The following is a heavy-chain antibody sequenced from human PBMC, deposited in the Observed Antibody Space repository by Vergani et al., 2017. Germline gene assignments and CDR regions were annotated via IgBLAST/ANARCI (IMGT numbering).Heavy chain of an antibody. D-gene: IGHD5-18*01. CDR3: ARLSPSMXAGDSYVSKKRDHYGMDV. CDR2: ISAYNGNT. V-gene: IGHV1-18*01. Sequence: QVQLVQSGAEVKKPGASVKVSCKASGYTFTSSGISWVRQAPGQGLEWMGWISAYNGNTNYAQKLQGRVTMTTDTSTSTDYMELRSLRSDDTAVYYCARLSPSMXAGDSYVSKKRDHYGMDVWGQGTTVTVSS. CDR1: GYTFTSSG. J-gene: IGHJ6*02.